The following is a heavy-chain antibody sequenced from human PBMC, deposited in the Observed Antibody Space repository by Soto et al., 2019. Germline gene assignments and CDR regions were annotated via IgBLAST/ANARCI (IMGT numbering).Heavy chain of an antibody. CDR2: SRNKAYSYTT. CDR1: GFTFRDHH. CDR3: ARTSQLGSGTDHFHI. D-gene: IGHD1-26*01. Sequence: VGPLRLSCAASGFTFRDHHMDWVRQAQGKGLEWIGRSRNKAYSYTTEYAASVTGRFTISRDESESSLYLQVTSLRTEDTADCYSARTSQLGSGTDHFHICAQRTMVTV. J-gene: IGHJ3*02. V-gene: IGHV3-72*01.